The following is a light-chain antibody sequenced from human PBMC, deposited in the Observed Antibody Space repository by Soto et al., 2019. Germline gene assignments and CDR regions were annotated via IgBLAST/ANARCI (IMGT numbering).Light chain of an antibody. J-gene: IGKJ2*01. CDR2: DAS. Sequence: EIVLTQSPATLSLSPGETATLSCRASQSVSSYLAWYQQKPGQAPRVLVYDASNRAAGIPARFSGSGSGTDFTLTISSLEPEDFAVYYCQQRSSGYSFGQGTKLEIK. CDR1: QSVSSY. V-gene: IGKV3-11*01. CDR3: QQRSSGYS.